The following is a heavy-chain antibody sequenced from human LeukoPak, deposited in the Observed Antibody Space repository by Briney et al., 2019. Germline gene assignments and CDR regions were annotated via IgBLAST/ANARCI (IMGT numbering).Heavy chain of an antibody. V-gene: IGHV4-39*07. J-gene: IGHJ5*02. Sequence: KTSETLSLTCTVSGGSISSSSYYWGWIRQPPGKGLEWIGSIYYSGSTYYNPSLKSRVTISVDTSKNQFSLKLSSVTAADTAVYYCARVRSTSFVVVNRRWFDPWGQGTLVTVSS. CDR3: ARVRSTSFVVVNRRWFDP. CDR2: IYYSGST. CDR1: GGSISSSSYY. D-gene: IGHD2-2*01.